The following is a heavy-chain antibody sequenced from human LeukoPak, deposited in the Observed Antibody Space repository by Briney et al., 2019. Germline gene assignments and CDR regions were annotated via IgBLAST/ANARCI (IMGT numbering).Heavy chain of an antibody. D-gene: IGHD2-15*01. CDR1: GGSISSSNW. V-gene: IGHV4-4*02. Sequence: PSETLSLTCAVSGGSISSSNWWSWVRQPPGKGLEWIGEIYHSGSTNYNPSLKSRVTISVDKSKNQFSLKLSSVTAADTAVYYCVSTPLYCSGGSCSIDYWGQGTLVTVSS. CDR2: IYHSGST. CDR3: VSTPLYCSGGSCSIDY. J-gene: IGHJ4*02.